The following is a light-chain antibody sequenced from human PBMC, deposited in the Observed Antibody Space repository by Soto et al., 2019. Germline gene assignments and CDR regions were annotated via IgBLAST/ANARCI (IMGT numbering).Light chain of an antibody. J-gene: IGLJ3*02. CDR2: GNN. CDR1: SSNIGAAYD. CDR3: QSYDSSLSGWV. V-gene: IGLV1-40*01. Sequence: QSVLTQPPLVSGAPGQKVTISCTRSSSNIGAAYDVHWYQHLPGTAPKLLIYGNNNRPSGVPDRFSGSKSGTSASLAITGLQAEDEADYYCQSYDSSLSGWVFGGGTQLTVL.